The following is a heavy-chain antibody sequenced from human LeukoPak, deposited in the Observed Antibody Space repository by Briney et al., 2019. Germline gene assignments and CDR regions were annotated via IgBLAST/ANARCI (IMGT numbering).Heavy chain of an antibody. D-gene: IGHD6-13*01. CDR3: ARRSRSCSSSCQMDY. J-gene: IGHJ4*02. CDR2: ISYSSSYI. CDR1: GFTFSSYS. V-gene: IGHV3-21*01. Sequence: PGGSLRLSCAASGFTFSSYSMNWVRQAPGKGLDWVSSISYSSSYINYADSVKGRFTISRDNAKNSLYLQMNRLRAEDTAVYYCARRSRSCSSSCQMDYWGQGTLVTVSS.